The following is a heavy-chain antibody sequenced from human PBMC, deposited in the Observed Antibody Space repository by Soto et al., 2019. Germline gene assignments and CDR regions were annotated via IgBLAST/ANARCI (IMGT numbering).Heavy chain of an antibody. V-gene: IGHV4-31*03. D-gene: IGHD3-9*01. J-gene: IGHJ4*02. Sequence: QVQLQESGPGLVKPSQTLSLTCTVSGGSISSGGYYWSWIRQHPGKGLEWIGYIYYSGSTYYNPSLKSRVTISVDTSKNPFSLKLRSVTAADTAVYSCARGDRLSPFDYWGQGTLVTVSS. CDR3: ARGDRLSPFDY. CDR2: IYYSGST. CDR1: GGSISSGGYY.